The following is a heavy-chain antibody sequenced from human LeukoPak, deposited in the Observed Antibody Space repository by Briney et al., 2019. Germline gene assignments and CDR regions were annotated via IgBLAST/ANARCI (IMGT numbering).Heavy chain of an antibody. Sequence: GESLKISCKGSGYSFSSYWIGWVRQMPGKGLEWMGIIYPRDSDTRYSPSFQGQVTISADKSINTAYLQWNSLKASDTAMYYCARQQGYYGSTYWGQGTLVTVSS. D-gene: IGHD3-10*01. CDR3: ARQQGYYGSTY. CDR2: IYPRDSDT. CDR1: GYSFSSYW. V-gene: IGHV5-51*01. J-gene: IGHJ4*02.